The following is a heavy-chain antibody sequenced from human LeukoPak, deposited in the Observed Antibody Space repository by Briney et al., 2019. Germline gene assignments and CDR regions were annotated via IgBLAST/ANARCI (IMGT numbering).Heavy chain of an antibody. CDR2: INPNSSGT. Sequence: ASVKVSCKASGYTFTGYYMHWVRQAPGQGLEWMGWINPNSSGTNYAQKFQGRVTMTRDTSISTAYMELSRLRSGDTAVYYCARVPGDDYYFDYWGQGTLVTVSS. V-gene: IGHV1-2*02. J-gene: IGHJ4*02. CDR1: GYTFTGYY. D-gene: IGHD7-27*01. CDR3: ARVPGDDYYFDY.